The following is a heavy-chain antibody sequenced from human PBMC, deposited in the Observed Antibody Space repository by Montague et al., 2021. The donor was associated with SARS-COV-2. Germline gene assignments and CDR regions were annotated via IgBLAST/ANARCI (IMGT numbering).Heavy chain of an antibody. CDR3: ARGAPTITMIVVVFTGAGWYFDL. CDR2: INHSGST. Sequence: SETLSLTCAVHGGSFSGYYRSWIRQPPGKGLEWIGEINHSGSTNYNPSLKSRVSISVDTSKNQFSLKLSSVTAADTAVYYCARGAPTITMIVVVFTGAGWYFDLWGRGTLVTVSS. V-gene: IGHV4-34*01. J-gene: IGHJ2*01. CDR1: GGSFSGYY. D-gene: IGHD3-22*01.